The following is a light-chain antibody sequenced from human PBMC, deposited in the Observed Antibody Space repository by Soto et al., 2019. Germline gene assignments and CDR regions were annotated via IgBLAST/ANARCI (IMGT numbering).Light chain of an antibody. CDR1: QSISSY. Sequence: DIQMAQSPSSLSASVGDRVTITCRASQSISSYLNWYQQKPGKAPKLLIYAASSLQSGVPSRFSGSGSGTDFTPTISSLQPGDFATYYCQQSYSTPYTFGQGTKVDIK. V-gene: IGKV1-39*01. CDR3: QQSYSTPYT. CDR2: AAS. J-gene: IGKJ2*01.